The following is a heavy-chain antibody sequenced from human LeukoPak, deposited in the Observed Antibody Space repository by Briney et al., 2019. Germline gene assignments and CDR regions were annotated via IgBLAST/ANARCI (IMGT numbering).Heavy chain of an antibody. CDR2: INPNSGGT. CDR1: GYTFTGYY. Sequence: GASVKVSCKASGYTFTGYYMHWVRQAPGQGLEWMGWINPNSGGTNYAQKFQGWVTMTRDTSISTAYMELSRLRSDDTAVYYCARAIPGIAAAGTYRLGRDLDWFDPWGQGTLVTVSS. J-gene: IGHJ5*02. D-gene: IGHD6-13*01. V-gene: IGHV1-2*04. CDR3: ARAIPGIAAAGTYRLGRDLDWFDP.